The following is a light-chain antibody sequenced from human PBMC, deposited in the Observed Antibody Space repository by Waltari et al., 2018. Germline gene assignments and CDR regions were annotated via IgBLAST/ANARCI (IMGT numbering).Light chain of an antibody. CDR1: QSVLYSSNNKNY. J-gene: IGKJ1*01. CDR2: WAS. Sequence: DIVMTQSPDSLAVSLGERATINCKSSQSVLYSSNNKNYLAWYQQKPGQPPKLLIYWASTRESGVPDRFSGSGSGTDFTLTISSLQAEDVAVYYCQQYYSTPLTFGQGT. V-gene: IGKV4-1*01. CDR3: QQYYSTPLT.